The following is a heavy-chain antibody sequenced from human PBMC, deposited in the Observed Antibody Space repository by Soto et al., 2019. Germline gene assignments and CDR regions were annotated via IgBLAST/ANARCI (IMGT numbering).Heavy chain of an antibody. Sequence: GGSLRLSCAASGFTFSRYGMNWLRQAPGKGLEWVASISSSTSYVYYADSVKGRFSTSRDNAKNILYLEMYALRAEDTAVYYCARDPSEGRVGNWFESWGQGTLVTVSS. CDR2: ISSSTSYV. CDR3: ARDPSEGRVGNWFES. CDR1: GFTFSRYG. V-gene: IGHV3-21*06. J-gene: IGHJ5*01. D-gene: IGHD2-2*01.